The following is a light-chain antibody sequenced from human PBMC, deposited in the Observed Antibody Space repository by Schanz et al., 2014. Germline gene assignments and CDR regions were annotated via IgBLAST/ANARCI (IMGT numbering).Light chain of an antibody. CDR1: QSVNSY. J-gene: IGKJ2*01. CDR2: DAS. V-gene: IGKV3-11*01. Sequence: EIVLTQSPVTLSLYPGERATLSCRASQSVNSYLAWYQQKPGLAPRLLIYDASNRATGIPARFSGSGSGTDFTLTISSLEPEDFAVYYCQQRSNWPYTFGQGTKLEIK. CDR3: QQRSNWPYT.